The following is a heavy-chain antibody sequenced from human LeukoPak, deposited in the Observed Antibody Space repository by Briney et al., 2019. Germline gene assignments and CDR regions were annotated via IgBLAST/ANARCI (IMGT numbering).Heavy chain of an antibody. CDR2: INYRGET. D-gene: IGHD6-25*01. CDR3: ARAPTPFYYDSSAYYSDF. J-gene: IGHJ4*02. Sequence: SETLSLTCTVSGASTSSSFWSWIRQSPGKGLEWIGYINYRGETSQNPSLESRVSMSVDTSKNQISLQLTSVTAADTAVYYCARAPTPFYYDSSAYYSDFWGQGTLVTVSS. CDR1: GASTSSSF. V-gene: IGHV4-59*08.